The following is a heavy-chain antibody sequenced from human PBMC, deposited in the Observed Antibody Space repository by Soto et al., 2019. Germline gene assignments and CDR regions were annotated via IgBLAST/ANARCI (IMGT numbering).Heavy chain of an antibody. CDR1: GGSISSGGYY. Sequence: QVQLQESGPGLVKPSQTLSLTCTVSGGSISSGGYYWSWIRQHPGKGLEWIGYIYYSGSTYYNPSRKSRVTISVDTSKNQFSLKLSSVTAADTAVYYCARERVAAAGQFDPWGQGTLVTVSS. J-gene: IGHJ5*02. CDR2: IYYSGST. V-gene: IGHV4-31*03. D-gene: IGHD6-13*01. CDR3: ARERVAAAGQFDP.